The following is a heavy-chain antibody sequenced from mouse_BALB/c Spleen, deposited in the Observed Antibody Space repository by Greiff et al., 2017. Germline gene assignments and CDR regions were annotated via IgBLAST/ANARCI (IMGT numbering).Heavy chain of an antibody. V-gene: IGHV1S127*01. CDR1: GYSFTSYW. D-gene: IGHD4-1*01. J-gene: IGHJ4*01. CDR2: IDPSDSET. Sequence: QVQLQQSGPQLVRPGASVKISCKASGYSFTSYWMHWVKQRPGQGLEWIGMIDPSDSETRLNQKFKDKATLTVDKSSSTAYMQLSSPTSEDSAVYYCARDWSMDYWGQGTSVTVSS. CDR3: ARDWSMDY.